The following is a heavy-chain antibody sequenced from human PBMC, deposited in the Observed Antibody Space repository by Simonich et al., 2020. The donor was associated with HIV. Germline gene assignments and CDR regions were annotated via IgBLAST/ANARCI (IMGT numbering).Heavy chain of an antibody. J-gene: IGHJ3*02. CDR2: IDHSGST. CDR1: GESFSVYY. D-gene: IGHD1-20*01. CDR3: ARVGIRMYAFDI. V-gene: IGHV4-34*01. Sequence: QEQLRQWGAGLLKPSETLSLTCAVYGESFSVYYWTGIRQPPGKGLEWIGPIDHSGSTYDNPSLKSRVTLSVDTSKNQFSLKLGSVTAADTAVYYCARVGIRMYAFDIWGQGTMVTVSS.